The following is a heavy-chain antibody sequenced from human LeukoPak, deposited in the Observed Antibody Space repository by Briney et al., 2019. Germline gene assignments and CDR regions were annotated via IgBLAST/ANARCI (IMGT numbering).Heavy chain of an antibody. J-gene: IGHJ1*01. CDR3: ARFTSWYKDEYFQH. V-gene: IGHV1-69*06. CDR2: IIPIFGTA. Sequence: SVKVSCKASGGTFSSYAISWVRQAPGQGLEWIGRIIPIFGTANYAQKFQGRVTITADKTTSTAYMELSSLGYEGTAVYYCARFTSWYKDEYFQHWGQGTLVTVSS. D-gene: IGHD6-13*01. CDR1: GGTFSSYA.